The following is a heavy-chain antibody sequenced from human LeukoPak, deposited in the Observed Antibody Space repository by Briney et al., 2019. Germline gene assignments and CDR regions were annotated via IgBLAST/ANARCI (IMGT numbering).Heavy chain of an antibody. CDR1: GFTFSTYA. CDR2: IRYDATNK. D-gene: IGHD3-16*01. Sequence: SGGSLRLSCAASGFTFSTYAMHWVRQAPGKGLEWVAFIRYDATNKYYADFVKGRFTISRDNSKIALYLQMNSLRAEDTAVYFCARARVWGNFYYFDYWGQGTLVTVSS. V-gene: IGHV3-30*02. J-gene: IGHJ4*02. CDR3: ARARVWGNFYYFDY.